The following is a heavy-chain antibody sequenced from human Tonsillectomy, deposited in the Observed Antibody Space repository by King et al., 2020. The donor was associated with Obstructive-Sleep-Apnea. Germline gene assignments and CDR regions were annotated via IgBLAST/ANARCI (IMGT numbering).Heavy chain of an antibody. V-gene: IGHV3-53*04. J-gene: IGHJ3*02. CDR1: GFTVSSNY. CDR3: ARGYLGAFDM. CDR2: IYSGGST. Sequence: VQLVESGGDLVPPGGSLRLSCAASGFTVSSNYMTWVRQAPGKGLEWVSVIYSGGSTYYADSVKGRFTISRLISRDTLYLQMNSLRPEDTAVYYCARGYLGAFDMWGQGTMVIVSS. D-gene: IGHD7-27*01.